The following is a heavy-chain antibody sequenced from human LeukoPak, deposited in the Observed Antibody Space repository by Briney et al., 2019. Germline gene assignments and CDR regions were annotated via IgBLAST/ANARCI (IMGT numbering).Heavy chain of an antibody. CDR1: GFTFSSYA. J-gene: IGHJ4*02. Sequence: GGSLRLSCAASGFTFSSYAMSWVRQAPGKGLEWVSAISGSGGSTYYADSVKGRFTISRDNAKNSLYLQMNSLRAEDTALYYCAKGGLVVVAATFDYWGQGTLVTVSS. CDR2: ISGSGGST. D-gene: IGHD2-15*01. CDR3: AKGGLVVVAATFDY. V-gene: IGHV3-23*01.